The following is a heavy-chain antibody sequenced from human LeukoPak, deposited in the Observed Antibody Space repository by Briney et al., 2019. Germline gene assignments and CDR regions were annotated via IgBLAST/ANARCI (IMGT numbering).Heavy chain of an antibody. D-gene: IGHD3-10*01. CDR3: ANGPDPYYYGSGSYYNGFDY. CDR2: IKQDETEK. CDR1: GFTFSNFW. J-gene: IGHJ4*02. Sequence: PGESLRLSCTASGFTFSNFWMGWVRQAPGKGLEWVANIKQDETEKFYLGSVKGRFTISRDNAKNSLYLQMNSLRAEDTAVYYCANGPDPYYYGSGSYYNGFDYWGQGTLVTVCS. V-gene: IGHV3-7*01.